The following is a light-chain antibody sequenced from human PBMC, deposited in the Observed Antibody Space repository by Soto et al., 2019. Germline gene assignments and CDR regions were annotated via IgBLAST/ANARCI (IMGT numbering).Light chain of an antibody. CDR3: QQYGSSPPYT. CDR1: QSVSSSY. J-gene: IGKJ2*01. V-gene: IGKV3-20*01. CDR2: GAS. Sequence: EIVLTQSPGTLSLSPGERATLSCRASQSVSSSYLAWYQQKPGQAPRLLIYGASSRATGIPDRFSGSGSGTVFTLTISRLDPEDFAVYYCQQYGSSPPYTFGQGTKLEIK.